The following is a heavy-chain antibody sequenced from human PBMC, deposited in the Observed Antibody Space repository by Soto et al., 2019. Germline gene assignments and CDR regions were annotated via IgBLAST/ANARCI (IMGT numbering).Heavy chain of an antibody. Sequence: SVKVSCKASGGTFGSYAISWVRQAPGQGLEWMGGIIPIFGTANYAQKFQGRVTITADESTSTAYMELSSLRSEDTAVYYCARDRYYYDSSGYYCFDYWGQGTLVTVSS. J-gene: IGHJ4*02. D-gene: IGHD3-22*01. CDR3: ARDRYYYDSSGYYCFDY. CDR1: GGTFGSYA. V-gene: IGHV1-69*13. CDR2: IIPIFGTA.